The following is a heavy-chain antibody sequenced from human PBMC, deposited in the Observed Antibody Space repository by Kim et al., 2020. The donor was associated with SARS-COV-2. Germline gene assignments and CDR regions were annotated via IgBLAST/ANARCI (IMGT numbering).Heavy chain of an antibody. Sequence: GGSLRLSCAASGLTFHKYTMHWVRQAPGKGLESVAVISSDGSSKYYADSVKGRLTISRDNSKNTVYLQLDSLRGDDTAVYFCANWAGTSKFYGPFDYWGQGTLVTVSS. CDR1: GLTFHKYT. CDR3: ANWAGTSKFYGPFDY. V-gene: IGHV3-30-3*01. D-gene: IGHD4-4*01. J-gene: IGHJ4*02. CDR2: ISSDGSSK.